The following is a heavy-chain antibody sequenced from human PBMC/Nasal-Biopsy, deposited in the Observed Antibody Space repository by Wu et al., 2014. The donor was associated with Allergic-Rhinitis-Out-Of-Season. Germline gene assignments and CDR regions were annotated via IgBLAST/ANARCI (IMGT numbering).Heavy chain of an antibody. CDR3: AEEGXGLFGGYSGYNWFDP. CDR1: GFDFSSYA. D-gene: IGHD5-12*01. CDR2: ISSNEGVT. Sequence: LRLSCAASGFDFSSYAMHWVRQAPGKGLESVSVISSNEGVTYYADSVKGRFTISRDNSKNTLYLQMNSLRAEDTAVYYCAEEGXGLFGGYSGYNWFDPGAREPWSPSPQ. J-gene: IGHJ5*02. V-gene: IGHV3-64*04.